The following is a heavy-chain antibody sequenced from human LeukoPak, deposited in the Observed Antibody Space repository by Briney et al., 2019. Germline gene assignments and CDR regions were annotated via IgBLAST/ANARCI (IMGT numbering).Heavy chain of an antibody. Sequence: ASVKVSCKASGYTFTSYGISWVRQAPGQGLEWMGWISAHNGNTNYAQKLQGRVTMTTDTSTSTAYMELRSLRSDDTAVYYCARGIKVSFGLSSPRETAAFDIWGQGTMVTVSS. CDR2: ISAHNGNT. V-gene: IGHV1-18*01. J-gene: IGHJ3*02. D-gene: IGHD3-16*01. CDR1: GYTFTSYG. CDR3: ARGIKVSFGLSSPRETAAFDI.